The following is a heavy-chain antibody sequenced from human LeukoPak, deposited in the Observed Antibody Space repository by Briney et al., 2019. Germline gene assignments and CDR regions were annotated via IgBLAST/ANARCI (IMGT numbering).Heavy chain of an antibody. Sequence: SETLSLTCAVYGGSFSGYYWSWIRQPPGKGLEWIGEINHSGSTNYNPSLKSRVTISVDTSKNQFSLKLSSVTAADTAVYYCASWYYDFWSGYYDNDAFDIWGQGTMVTVSS. D-gene: IGHD3-3*01. J-gene: IGHJ3*02. CDR2: INHSGST. V-gene: IGHV4-34*01. CDR1: GGSFSGYY. CDR3: ASWYYDFWSGYYDNDAFDI.